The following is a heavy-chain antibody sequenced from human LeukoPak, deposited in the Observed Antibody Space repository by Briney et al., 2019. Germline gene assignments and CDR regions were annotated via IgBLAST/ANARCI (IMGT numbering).Heavy chain of an antibody. V-gene: IGHV3-23*01. D-gene: IGHD2-15*01. Sequence: GGSLTLLCAVCGITLSNHGMPCVRQATGRGVEWVAGISDTGKKTNYADPVKGRFTISRDSPHNTQYLQMNSLRAEDTAVYFCANRGVVIRVILVGFHKEAYYFHSRRQEALVSVSS. CDR1: GITLSNHG. CDR3: ANRGVVIRVILVGFHKEAYYFHS. CDR2: ISDTGKKT. J-gene: IGHJ4*02.